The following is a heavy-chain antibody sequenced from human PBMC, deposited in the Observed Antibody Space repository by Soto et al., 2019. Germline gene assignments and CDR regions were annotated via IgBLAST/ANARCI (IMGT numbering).Heavy chain of an antibody. V-gene: IGHV3-49*04. CDR3: TTAESPAVAYFFDS. J-gene: IGHJ4*02. Sequence: WGPPGGSLRLSCTASGLSFPNLAVNWVRRAPGQGLEWVGLIRNLTYRETPELAPSMKGRFSISRDDLNNIAYLQIDNLKTEDSAVYYCTTAESPAVAYFFDSWGQGSLVTVSS. CDR1: GLSFPNLA. CDR2: IRNLTYRETP. D-gene: IGHD2-8*02.